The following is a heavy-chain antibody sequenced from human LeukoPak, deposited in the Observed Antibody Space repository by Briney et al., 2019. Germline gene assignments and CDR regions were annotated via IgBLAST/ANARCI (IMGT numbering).Heavy chain of an antibody. Sequence: GGPLRLSCAASGFTFSTSWMHWLRQAPGKGLVWVSRTNDDGSITTYADSVKGRFTISRDNAKSTLYLQMNSLRAEDTAVYYCARGLGSPTDYWGQGTLVTVSS. J-gene: IGHJ4*02. CDR3: ARGLGSPTDY. D-gene: IGHD1-26*01. V-gene: IGHV3-74*03. CDR1: GFTFSTSW. CDR2: TNDDGSIT.